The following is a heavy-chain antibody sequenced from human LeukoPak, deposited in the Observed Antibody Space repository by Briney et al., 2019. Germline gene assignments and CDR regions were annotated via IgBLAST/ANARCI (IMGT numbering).Heavy chain of an antibody. CDR1: GGTFSSYA. V-gene: IGHV1-69*13. J-gene: IGHJ4*02. D-gene: IGHD3-22*01. CDR2: IIPIFGTA. Sequence: ASVKVSCKASGGTFSSYAISWGRQTPGQGLECMGGIIPIFGTANYAQKFRGRVTITADESTSTAYMELSSLRSDDTAVYYCADTNYDSSGYYWHYWGQGTLVTVSS. CDR3: ADTNYDSSGYYWHY.